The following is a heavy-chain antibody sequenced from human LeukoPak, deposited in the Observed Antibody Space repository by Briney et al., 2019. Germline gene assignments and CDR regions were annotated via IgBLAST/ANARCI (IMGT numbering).Heavy chain of an antibody. Sequence: SVKVSCRASGGTFSSYAISWVRQAPGQGLEWMGGIIPIFGTANYAQKFQGRVTITADESTSTAYMELSSLRSEDTAVYYCARRSLPNYDILTGYYDGWGQGTLVTVSS. V-gene: IGHV1-69*13. CDR3: ARRSLPNYDILTGYYDG. D-gene: IGHD3-9*01. CDR2: IIPIFGTA. J-gene: IGHJ4*02. CDR1: GGTFSSYA.